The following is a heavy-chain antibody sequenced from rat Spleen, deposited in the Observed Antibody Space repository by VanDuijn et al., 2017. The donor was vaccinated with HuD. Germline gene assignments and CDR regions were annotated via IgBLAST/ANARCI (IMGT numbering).Heavy chain of an antibody. Sequence: EVQLVESGGGLVQPGRSLKLSCAASGFTFSDYGVAWVRQAPTTGLEWVATISYGDSSGHSGTYYRDSVGGRFTISRDDAKSTLSLQMDSLRSEDTATYYCARQRGPSWFSYWGQGTLVTVSS. CDR2: ISYGDSSGHSGT. D-gene: IGHD3-1*01. CDR3: ARQRGPSWFSY. V-gene: IGHV5-29*01. CDR1: GFTFSDYG. J-gene: IGHJ3*01.